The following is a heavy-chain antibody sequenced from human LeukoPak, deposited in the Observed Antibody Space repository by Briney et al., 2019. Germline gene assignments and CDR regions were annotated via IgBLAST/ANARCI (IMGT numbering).Heavy chain of an antibody. CDR1: GGSISSYY. Sequence: SETLSLTCTVSGGSISSYYWSWIRQPPGKGLEWIGYIYTSGSTNYNPSLKSRVTISVDTSKNQFSLKLSSVTAADTAVYYCARALDSSGVYYYYMDVWGKGTTVTVSS. D-gene: IGHD3-22*01. CDR3: ARALDSSGVYYYYMDV. CDR2: IYTSGST. V-gene: IGHV4-4*09. J-gene: IGHJ6*03.